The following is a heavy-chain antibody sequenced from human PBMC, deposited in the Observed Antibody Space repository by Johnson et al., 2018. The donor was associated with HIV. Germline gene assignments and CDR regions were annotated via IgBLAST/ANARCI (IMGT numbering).Heavy chain of an antibody. CDR1: GFTFDDYG. CDR3: THYSGSFYMGAFDI. CDR2: INWNSGST. J-gene: IGHJ3*02. V-gene: IGHV3-20*04. Sequence: VQLVESGGGVERPGGSLRLSCAASGFTFDDYGMSWVRQAPGQGPECVAVINWNSGSTGYADYVKGRFPISRDNAKNSLYLQMNSLRAEDTALYYCTHYSGSFYMGAFDIWGQGTMVTVSS. D-gene: IGHD1-26*01.